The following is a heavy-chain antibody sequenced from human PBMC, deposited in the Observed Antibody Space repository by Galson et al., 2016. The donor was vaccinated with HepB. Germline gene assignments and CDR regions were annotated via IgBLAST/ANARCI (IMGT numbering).Heavy chain of an antibody. V-gene: IGHV1-69*13. CDR3: ARVGIVVVPASTHYYYYGMDV. CDR1: GGTFSSYA. J-gene: IGHJ6*02. CDR2: IIPIFGTA. D-gene: IGHD2-2*01. Sequence: SVKVSCKASGGTFSSYAISWVRQAPGQGLEWMGGIIPIFGTANYAQKFQGRVTITADESTSTAYMELSSLRSEDTAVYYCARVGIVVVPASTHYYYYGMDVWGQGTTVTVSS.